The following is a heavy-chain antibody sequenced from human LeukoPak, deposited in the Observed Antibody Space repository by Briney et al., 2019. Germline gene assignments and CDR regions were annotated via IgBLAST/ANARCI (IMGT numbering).Heavy chain of an antibody. D-gene: IGHD6-19*01. Sequence: GGSLRLSCAASGFTFSSYAMSWVRQAPGKGLDWVSAISGSGGSTYYADSVKGRFTISRDNSKNTLYLQMNSLRAEDTAVYYCAKVRYGIAVAGLEDYWGQGTLVTVSS. J-gene: IGHJ4*02. V-gene: IGHV3-23*01. CDR1: GFTFSSYA. CDR3: AKVRYGIAVAGLEDY. CDR2: ISGSGGST.